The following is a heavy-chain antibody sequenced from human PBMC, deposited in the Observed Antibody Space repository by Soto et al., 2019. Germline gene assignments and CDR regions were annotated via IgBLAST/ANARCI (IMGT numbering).Heavy chain of an antibody. V-gene: IGHV1-18*04. Sequence: QVQLVQSGAEVKKPGASVKVSCQTSGYSFHNFGIVWVRQAPGQGLEWMGWISGQIAKTNYAQKFQGKVTMTTDTSTSTAYMELNTLTSDDTAMYYCARGPPSGSFSLTPRYWGQGTLVTVSS. CDR3: ARGPPSGSFSLTPRY. D-gene: IGHD1-26*01. J-gene: IGHJ4*02. CDR1: GYSFHNFG. CDR2: ISGQIAKT.